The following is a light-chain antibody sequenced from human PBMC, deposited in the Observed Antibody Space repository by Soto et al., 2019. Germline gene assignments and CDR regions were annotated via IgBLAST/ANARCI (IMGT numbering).Light chain of an antibody. CDR2: DAY. Sequence: LGLTQSPATVSLSPGERATLSCRASQSFRGLLAWYQQKPGQAPRLLINDAYTRATGIPPRFSGSGSGTDFTLTISSLEPEDSAVYYCQQRHRWPITFGQGTRLEIK. V-gene: IGKV3-11*01. CDR1: QSFRGL. CDR3: QQRHRWPIT. J-gene: IGKJ5*01.